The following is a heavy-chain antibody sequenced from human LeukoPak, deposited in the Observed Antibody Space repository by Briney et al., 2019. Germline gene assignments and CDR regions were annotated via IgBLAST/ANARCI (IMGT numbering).Heavy chain of an antibody. D-gene: IGHD4-17*01. J-gene: IGHJ1*01. CDR2: IRYDASSK. CDR3: ARGRFYGDSTAEYFQH. V-gene: IGHV3-30*02. Sequence: GGSLRLSCAASGFTFSGYGMHWVRRSPGKGLDWVAFIRYDASSKHYADSVKGRFTISRDNSENTLYLQMNSLRAEDTAVYYCARGRFYGDSTAEYFQHWGQGTLVTVSS. CDR1: GFTFSGYG.